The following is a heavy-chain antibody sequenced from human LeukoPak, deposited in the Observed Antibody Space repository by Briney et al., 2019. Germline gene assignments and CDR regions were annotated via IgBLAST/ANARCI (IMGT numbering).Heavy chain of an antibody. Sequence: SETLSLTCTVSGGSISSYYWSWIRQPPGKGLEWIGYIYYSGSTNYNPSLKSRVTISVDTSKNQFSLKLSSVTAADTAVYYCARGGDHTVTTFGYYYYMDVWGKGTTVTVSS. J-gene: IGHJ6*03. V-gene: IGHV4-59*08. CDR1: GGSISSYY. CDR2: IYYSGST. D-gene: IGHD4-17*01. CDR3: ARGGDHTVTTFGYYYYMDV.